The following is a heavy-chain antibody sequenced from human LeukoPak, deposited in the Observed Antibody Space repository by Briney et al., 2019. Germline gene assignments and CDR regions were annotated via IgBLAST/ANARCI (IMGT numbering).Heavy chain of an antibody. J-gene: IGHJ6*03. V-gene: IGHV4-61*02. CDR2: IYTSGST. D-gene: IGHD5-12*01. CDR1: GGSISSGDYY. Sequence: SETLSLTCTVSGGSISSGDYYWSWIRQPPGKGLEWIGRIYTSGSTNYNPSLKSRVTISVDTSKNQFSLKLSSVTAADTAVYYCAREYAGYAYYMDVWGKGTTVTVSS. CDR3: AREYAGYAYYMDV.